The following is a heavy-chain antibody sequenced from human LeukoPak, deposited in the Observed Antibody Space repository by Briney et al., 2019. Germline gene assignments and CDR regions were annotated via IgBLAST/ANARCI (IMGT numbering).Heavy chain of an antibody. J-gene: IGHJ5*02. Sequence: ASVKISCKASGCSFSDFYMHWVQQAPGEGLQWMGRVDPEDGKILYSEKFLGRVTITADTSTDTSYMEVNSLTSEDTAVYYCATGIKFLEDSWGQGTLVTVSS. D-gene: IGHD3-3*01. V-gene: IGHV1-69-2*01. CDR2: VDPEDGKI. CDR1: GCSFSDFY. CDR3: ATGIKFLEDS.